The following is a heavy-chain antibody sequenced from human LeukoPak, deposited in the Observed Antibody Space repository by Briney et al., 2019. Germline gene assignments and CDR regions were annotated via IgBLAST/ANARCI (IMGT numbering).Heavy chain of an antibody. Sequence: GGSLRLSCAASGFTFSSYAMSWVRQAPGKGLERVSAISGSGGSTYYADSVKGRFTISRDNSKNTLYLQMNSLRAEDTAVYYCAKQGYSYGYFDYWGQGTLVTVSS. CDR1: GFTFSSYA. J-gene: IGHJ4*02. CDR2: ISGSGGST. D-gene: IGHD5-18*01. CDR3: AKQGYSYGYFDY. V-gene: IGHV3-23*01.